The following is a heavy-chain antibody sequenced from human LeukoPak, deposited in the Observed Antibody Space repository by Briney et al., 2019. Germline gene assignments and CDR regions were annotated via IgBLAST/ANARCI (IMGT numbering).Heavy chain of an antibody. Sequence: GSLRLSCAASGFTFDDYGMSWVRQPPGKGLEWIGEINHSGSTNYNPSLKSRVTISVDTSKNQFSLKLSSVTAADTAVYYCARAEVNIVPAAIFYYYGMDVWGQGTTVTVSS. CDR1: GFTFDDYG. CDR2: INHSGST. V-gene: IGHV4-34*01. D-gene: IGHD2-2*01. CDR3: ARAEVNIVPAAIFYYYGMDV. J-gene: IGHJ6*02.